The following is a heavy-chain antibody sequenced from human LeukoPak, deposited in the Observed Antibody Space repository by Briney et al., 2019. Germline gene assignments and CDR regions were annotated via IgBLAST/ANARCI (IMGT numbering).Heavy chain of an antibody. CDR1: GFTFSSYG. D-gene: IGHD4-17*01. V-gene: IGHV3-30*02. J-gene: IGHJ4*02. CDR2: IRYDGSNK. Sequence: PGGSLRLSCAASGFTFSSYGMHWVRQAPGKGLEWVAFIRYDGSNKYYADSVKGRFTISRDNSKNTLYLQMNSLRAEDTAVYYCAKPTGATVTTYYFDYWGQGTLVTVSS. CDR3: AKPTGATVTTYYFDY.